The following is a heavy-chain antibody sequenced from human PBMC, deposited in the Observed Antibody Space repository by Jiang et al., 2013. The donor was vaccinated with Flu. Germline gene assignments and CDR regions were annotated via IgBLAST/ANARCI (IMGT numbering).Heavy chain of an antibody. Sequence: GLVKPSGTLSLTCAVSGDPHQYFPTGVGSGSPQGRDWSGLGLSITVGAPAYSPSLESRVTISVDTFKNQFSLELSSVTAADTAVYYCARHGSEKKHINGNPQDYYFDYWGQGTLVTVSS. CDR3: ARHGSEKKHINGNPQDYYFDY. CDR1: GDPHQYFPT. CDR2: SITVGAP. V-gene: IGHV4-59*08. D-gene: IGHD2-15*01. J-gene: IGHJ4*02.